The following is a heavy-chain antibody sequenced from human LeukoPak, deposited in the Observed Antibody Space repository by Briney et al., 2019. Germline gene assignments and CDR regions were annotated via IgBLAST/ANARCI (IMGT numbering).Heavy chain of an antibody. CDR1: GFTFSNYA. D-gene: IGHD3-9*01. CDR3: AKWGDYDVLTGYYVSDY. Sequence: PGASLRLSCAASGFTFSNYAMSWVRQAPGKGLERVSAITGSGGNTYYADSVKGRFTISRDNSKNTVFLQMNSLRAEDTAVYYCAKWGDYDVLTGYYVSDYWGQGTLVTVFS. J-gene: IGHJ4*02. CDR2: ITGSGGNT. V-gene: IGHV3-23*01.